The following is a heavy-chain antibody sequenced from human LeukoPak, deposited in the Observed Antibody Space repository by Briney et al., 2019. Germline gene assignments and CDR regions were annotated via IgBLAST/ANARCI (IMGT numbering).Heavy chain of an antibody. CDR2: MNPNSGNT. Sequence: ASVKVSCKASGYTVTSYDINWVRQATGQGLEWMGWMNPNSGNTGYAQKFQGRVTMTRSASINTAYMELSSLTSDDTAVYYCARSSVGARRRIDYWGQGTLVTVSS. V-gene: IGHV1-8*01. J-gene: IGHJ4*02. CDR1: GYTVTSYD. D-gene: IGHD1-26*01. CDR3: ARSSVGARRRIDY.